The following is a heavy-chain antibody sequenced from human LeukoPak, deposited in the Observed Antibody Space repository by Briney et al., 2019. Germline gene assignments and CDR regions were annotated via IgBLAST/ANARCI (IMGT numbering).Heavy chain of an antibody. J-gene: IGHJ4*02. CDR3: AKPVGDYYDSSGYYFDY. Sequence: GGSLRLSCAASGFTFSSYGMHWVRQAPGKGLEWAAVISYDGSNKYYADSVKGRFTISRDNSKNTLYLQMNSLRAEDTAVYYCAKPVGDYYDSSGYYFDYWGQGTLVTVSS. V-gene: IGHV3-30*18. CDR2: ISYDGSNK. D-gene: IGHD3-22*01. CDR1: GFTFSSYG.